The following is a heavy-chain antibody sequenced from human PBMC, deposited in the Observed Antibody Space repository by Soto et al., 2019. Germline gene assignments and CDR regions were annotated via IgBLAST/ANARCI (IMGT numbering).Heavy chain of an antibody. CDR2: IIPIFGTA. Sequence: QVQLVQSGAEVKKPGSSVKVSCKASGGTFSSYAISWVRQAPGQGLEWMGGIIPIFGTANYAQKFQGRVTITADDSTSKAYMEVSSLRPKGTAVDYCAGIVHPRYYDGMDVWGQGTTVTVSS. J-gene: IGHJ6*02. V-gene: IGHV1-69*12. CDR3: AGIVHPRYYDGMDV. CDR1: GGTFSSYA. D-gene: IGHD3-22*01.